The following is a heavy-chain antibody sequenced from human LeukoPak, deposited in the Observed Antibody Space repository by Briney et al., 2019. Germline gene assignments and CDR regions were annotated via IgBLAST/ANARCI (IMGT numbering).Heavy chain of an antibody. CDR3: ASGSFDFWSGYYLDY. CDR2: MNPNSGNT. J-gene: IGHJ4*02. D-gene: IGHD3-3*01. V-gene: IGHV1-8*03. Sequence: ASVKVSCKASGYTFTSYDINWVRQATGQGLEWMGWMNPNSGNTGYAQKFQGRVTITRNTSISTAYTELSSLRSEDTAVYYCASGSFDFWSGYYLDYWGQGTLVTVSS. CDR1: GYTFTSYD.